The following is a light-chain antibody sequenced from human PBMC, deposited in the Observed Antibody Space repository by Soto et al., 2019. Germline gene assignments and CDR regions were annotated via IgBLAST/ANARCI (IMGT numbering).Light chain of an antibody. Sequence: IVLTQSPGTLSLSPGERATLSCRASESVKSRFLAWYQQKPGQAPRLLIYGATSRATGMPDRFSGSGSGTDFTLTISRLEPEDFAVYYCQQYGRSPLTFGGGTKVEIK. CDR3: QQYGRSPLT. CDR2: GAT. J-gene: IGKJ4*01. CDR1: ESVKSRF. V-gene: IGKV3-20*01.